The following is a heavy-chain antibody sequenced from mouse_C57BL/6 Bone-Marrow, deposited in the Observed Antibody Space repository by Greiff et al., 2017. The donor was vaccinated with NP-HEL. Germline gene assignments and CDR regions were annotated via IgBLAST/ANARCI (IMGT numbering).Heavy chain of an antibody. Sequence: EVQLQQSGAELVRPGASVKLSCTASGFNIKDDYMHWVKQRPEQGLEWIGWIDPENGDTEYASKFQGKATITADTSSNTAYLQLSSLTSDDTAVYYCTTLLLFYAMDYWGQGTSVTVSS. CDR1: GFNIKDDY. CDR2: IDPENGDT. D-gene: IGHD1-1*01. J-gene: IGHJ4*01. V-gene: IGHV14-4*01. CDR3: TTLLLFYAMDY.